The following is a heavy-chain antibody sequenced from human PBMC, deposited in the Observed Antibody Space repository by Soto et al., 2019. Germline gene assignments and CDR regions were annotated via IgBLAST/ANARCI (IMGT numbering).Heavy chain of an antibody. CDR2: INAGYGNT. CDR1: GYTFSSYA. D-gene: IGHD7-27*01. J-gene: IGHJ4*02. V-gene: IGHV1-3*01. CDR3: ARDTGDGTFDF. Sequence: ASAKVSCKASGYTFSSYAMHWVRQAPGHRLEWMGWINAGYGNTKSSQKFQDRVTISRDTSASTAYMELTSLRSEDTAVYYCARDTGDGTFDFWGQGTLVTVSS.